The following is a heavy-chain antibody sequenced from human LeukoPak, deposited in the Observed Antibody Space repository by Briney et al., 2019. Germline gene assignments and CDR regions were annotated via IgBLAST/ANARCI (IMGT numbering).Heavy chain of an antibody. V-gene: IGHV4-39*07. Sequence: PSETLSLTCTVSGGSISSSSYYWGWIRQPPGKGLEWIGSIYYSGSTYYNPSLKSRVTISVDTSKNQFSLKLSSVTAADTAVYYCARDRARTYYYDSSGYYPFDYWGQGTLVTVSS. D-gene: IGHD3-22*01. CDR1: GGSISSSSYY. CDR2: IYYSGST. J-gene: IGHJ4*02. CDR3: ARDRARTYYYDSSGYYPFDY.